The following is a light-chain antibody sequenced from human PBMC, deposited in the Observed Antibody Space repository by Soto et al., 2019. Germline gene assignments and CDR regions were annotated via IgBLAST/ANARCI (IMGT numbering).Light chain of an antibody. CDR3: SSYTTSSTYV. J-gene: IGLJ1*01. CDR2: DVS. CDR1: SSDVGGYNY. V-gene: IGLV2-14*01. Sequence: QSALTQPASVSGSPGQSITISCTGTSSDVGGYNYVSWYQQHPGKAPKLMIYDVSNRPTGVSNRFSGSKSGKTASLTISGLQAADEADYYCSSYTTSSTYVFGTGTKLTVL.